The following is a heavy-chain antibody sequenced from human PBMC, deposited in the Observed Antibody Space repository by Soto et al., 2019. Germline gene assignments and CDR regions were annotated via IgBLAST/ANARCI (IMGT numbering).Heavy chain of an antibody. V-gene: IGHV3-7*01. Sequence: GGSLRLSCAASGFTFSSYWMSWVRQAPGKGLEWVANIKQDGSEKYYADSVKGRFNISRDNAKNSVSLQMNSLRAEDTAVYYCAREYTAWPLAYGLDVWGQGTTVTVSS. CDR1: GFTFSSYW. CDR3: AREYTAWPLAYGLDV. CDR2: IKQDGSEK. J-gene: IGHJ6*02. D-gene: IGHD2-2*02.